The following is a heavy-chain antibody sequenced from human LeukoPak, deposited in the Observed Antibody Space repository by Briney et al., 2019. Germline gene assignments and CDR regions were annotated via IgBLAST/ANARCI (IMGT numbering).Heavy chain of an antibody. D-gene: IGHD2-21*02. CDR1: GFTFSSYW. CDR2: IKQDGSEK. J-gene: IGHJ5*02. CDR3: ARDHPYCGGDCYPGWFDP. V-gene: IGHV3-7*01. Sequence: GGSLRLSCAAYGFTFSSYWMSWVRQAPGKGLEWVANIKQDGSEKYYVDSVKGRFTISRDNAKNSLYLQMNSLRAEDTAVYYCARDHPYCGGDCYPGWFDPWGQGTLVTVSS.